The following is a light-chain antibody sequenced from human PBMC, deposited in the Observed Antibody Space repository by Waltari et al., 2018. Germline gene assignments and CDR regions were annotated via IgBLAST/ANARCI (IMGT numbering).Light chain of an antibody. CDR1: QSLSSW. J-gene: IGKJ3*01. V-gene: IGKV1-5*03. CDR3: QQYNTYSFT. Sequence: DIQMTQSPSTLSASVGDRVTITCRAIQSLSSWLAWYQQNPGKAPKLLISKASSLESGVPSRFSGSGSGTEFTLTISSLQPDDFATYYCQQYNTYSFTFGPGTKVDIK. CDR2: KAS.